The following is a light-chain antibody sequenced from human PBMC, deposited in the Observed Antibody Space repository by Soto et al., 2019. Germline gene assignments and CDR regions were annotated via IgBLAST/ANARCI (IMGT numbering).Light chain of an antibody. J-gene: IGKJ4*01. V-gene: IGKV1-5*01. CDR2: GDS. CDR3: QHYNSYPFA. Sequence: DIQMTQSHSTLSASVGYRVTITCRASQSISSWLAWYQQKPGKAPKLLISGDSTLESGVPSSFSGSGSGTEFTLTISSLQPDDFATYYCQHYNSYPFAFGGGTRVEIK. CDR1: QSISSW.